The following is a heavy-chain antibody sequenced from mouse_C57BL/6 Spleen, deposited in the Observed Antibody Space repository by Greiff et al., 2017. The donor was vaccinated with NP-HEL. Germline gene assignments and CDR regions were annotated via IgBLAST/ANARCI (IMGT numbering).Heavy chain of an antibody. V-gene: IGHV5-16*01. CDR2: INYDGSST. D-gene: IGHD2-2*01. Sequence: EVKLVESEGGLVQPGSSMKLSCTASGFTFSDYYMAWVRQVPEKGLEWVANINYDGSSTYYLDSLKSRFIISRDNAKNILYLQMSSLKSEDTATYYCARVRGYDPYFDVGGTGTTVTVSS. J-gene: IGHJ1*03. CDR1: GFTFSDYY. CDR3: ARVRGYDPYFDV.